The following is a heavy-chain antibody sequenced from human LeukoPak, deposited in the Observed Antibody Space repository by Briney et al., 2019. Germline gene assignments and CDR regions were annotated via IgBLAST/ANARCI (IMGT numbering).Heavy chain of an antibody. CDR3: ARQFTPNYYYYYYMDV. Sequence: SETLSLTCTVSGGSIRSYYWSWIRQPPGKGLEWIGYIYYSGSTNYNPSLKSRVTISVDTSKNQFSLKLSSVTAADTAVYYCARQFTPNYYYYYYMDVWGKGTTVTVSS. V-gene: IGHV4-59*08. CDR1: GGSIRSYY. CDR2: IYYSGST. D-gene: IGHD2-15*01. J-gene: IGHJ6*03.